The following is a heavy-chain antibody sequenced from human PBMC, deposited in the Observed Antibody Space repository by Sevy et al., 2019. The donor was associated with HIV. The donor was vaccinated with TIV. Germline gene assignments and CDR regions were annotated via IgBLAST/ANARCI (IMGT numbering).Heavy chain of an antibody. CDR2: MNSNSGDT. CDR3: ARRGPLLYISSSRPFDY. CDR1: GYTFSNYD. Sequence: ASVKVSCKASGYTFSNYDIAWVRQAPGQGLEWMGWMNSNSGDTGYAQKFQGRVTMTRNTSISTAYMELRSLRSEDPAVFFCARRGPLLYISSSRPFDYWGQGALVTVSS. D-gene: IGHD6-6*01. J-gene: IGHJ4*02. V-gene: IGHV1-8*01.